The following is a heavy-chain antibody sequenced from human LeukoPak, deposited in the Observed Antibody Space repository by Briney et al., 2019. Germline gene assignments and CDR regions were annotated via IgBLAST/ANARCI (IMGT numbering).Heavy chain of an antibody. D-gene: IGHD3-10*01. V-gene: IGHV3-7*01. Sequence: GGSLRLSCAASGFTFSSYWMSWVRQAPGKGLEWVANIKQDGSEKYYVDSVKGRFTVSRDNAKNSLYLQMNSLRAEDTAVYYCVKDAWFGQFTYYFDYWGQGTLVTVSS. CDR3: VKDAWFGQFTYYFDY. J-gene: IGHJ4*02. CDR1: GFTFSSYW. CDR2: IKQDGSEK.